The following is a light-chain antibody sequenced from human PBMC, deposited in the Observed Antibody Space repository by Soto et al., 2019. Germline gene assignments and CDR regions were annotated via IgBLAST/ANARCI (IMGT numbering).Light chain of an antibody. CDR1: QSVSSN. CDR2: GAS. Sequence: IVLTQSPATLSVSPGERATLSCRASQSVSSNLAWYQQKPGQAPRLLISGASTRATGVPARFSGSGSGTEFTLTITSLQSEDFAVYCCQQYNNWPTFGQGTRLEIK. J-gene: IGKJ5*01. V-gene: IGKV3D-15*01. CDR3: QQYNNWPT.